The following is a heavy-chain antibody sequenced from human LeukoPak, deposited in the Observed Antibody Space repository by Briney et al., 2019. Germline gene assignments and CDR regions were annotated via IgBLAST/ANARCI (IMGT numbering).Heavy chain of an antibody. CDR2: IYTSGST. V-gene: IGHV4-61*02. CDR3: AREGDFWSGYSHNWFDP. Sequence: SQTLSLTCTVSGGSISSGGYYWSWIRQHPGKGLEWIGRIYTSGSTNYNPSLKSRVTISVDTSKNQFSLKLSSVTAADTAVYYCAREGDFWSGYSHNWFDPWGQGTLVTVSS. D-gene: IGHD3-3*01. J-gene: IGHJ5*02. CDR1: GGSISSGGYY.